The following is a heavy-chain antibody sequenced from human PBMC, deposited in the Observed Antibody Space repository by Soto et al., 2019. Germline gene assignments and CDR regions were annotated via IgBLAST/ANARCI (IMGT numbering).Heavy chain of an antibody. J-gene: IGHJ6*03. Sequence: GGSLILSCAASGFTFSSYAMSWVRQAPGKGLEWVSAISGSGGSTYYADSVKGRFTISRDNSKNTLYLQMNSLRAEDTAVYYCAKVADYGSGSYPNYYYYDMDVWGKGTTVTVSS. CDR2: ISGSGGST. D-gene: IGHD3-10*01. CDR3: AKVADYGSGSYPNYYYYDMDV. V-gene: IGHV3-23*01. CDR1: GFTFSSYA.